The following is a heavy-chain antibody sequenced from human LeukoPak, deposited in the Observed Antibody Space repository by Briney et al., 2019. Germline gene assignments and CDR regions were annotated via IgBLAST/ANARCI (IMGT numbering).Heavy chain of an antibody. CDR2: TYYRSKWYN. J-gene: IGHJ2*01. D-gene: IGHD4-23*01. Sequence: SQTLSLTCAISGDSVSRNRAAWNWIRQSPSRGLEWLGRTYYRSKWYNDYAVSVESRITINPDTSKNQFSLQLNSVTPEDTAVYYCARDPIGYGGNSGVSGANRKNWYFDLWGRGTLVTVSS. V-gene: IGHV6-1*01. CDR3: ARDPIGYGGNSGVSGANRKNWYFDL. CDR1: GDSVSRNRAA.